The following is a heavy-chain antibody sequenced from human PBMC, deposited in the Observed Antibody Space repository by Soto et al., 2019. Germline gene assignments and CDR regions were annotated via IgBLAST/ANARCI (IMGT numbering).Heavy chain of an antibody. CDR3: ARDRSLIYGDYGDWFDP. J-gene: IGHJ5*02. D-gene: IGHD4-17*01. V-gene: IGHV3-33*01. CDR2: IWYDGSNK. Sequence: QVQLVESGGGVVQPGRSLRLSCAASGFTFSSYGMPWVRQAPGKGLEWVAVIWYDGSNKYYADSVKGRFTISRDNSKNTRYLQMNSLRAEDTAVYYCARDRSLIYGDYGDWFDPWGQGTLVTVSS. CDR1: GFTFSSYG.